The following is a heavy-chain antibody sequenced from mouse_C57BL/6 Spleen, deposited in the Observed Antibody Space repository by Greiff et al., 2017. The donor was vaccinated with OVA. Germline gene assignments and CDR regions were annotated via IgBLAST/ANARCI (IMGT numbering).Heavy chain of an antibody. V-gene: IGHV1-62-2*01. J-gene: IGHJ4*01. D-gene: IGHD2-12*01. CDR1: GYTFTEYT. CDR3: ARHEDSRPPYYAMDY. CDR2: FYPGSGSI. Sequence: QVHVKQSGAELVKPGASVKLSCKASGYTFTEYTIHWVKQRSGQGLEWIGWFYPGSGSIKYNEKFKDKATLTADKSSSTVYMELSRLTSEDSAVYFWARHEDSRPPYYAMDYWGQGTSVTVSS.